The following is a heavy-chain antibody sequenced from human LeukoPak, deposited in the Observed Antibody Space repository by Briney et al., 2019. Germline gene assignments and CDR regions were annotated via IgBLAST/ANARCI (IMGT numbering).Heavy chain of an antibody. Sequence: GGSLRLPCATSGLTSNIDWMNWVRQAPGKGLEWVANIKPDGSAKSYVDSVRGRFTISRDNAKESLFLQMNSLRADDTAVYYCARGLRWPDFWGQGTLVTVSS. D-gene: IGHD4-23*01. V-gene: IGHV3-7*03. J-gene: IGHJ4*02. CDR3: ARGLRWPDF. CDR1: GLTSNIDW. CDR2: IKPDGSAK.